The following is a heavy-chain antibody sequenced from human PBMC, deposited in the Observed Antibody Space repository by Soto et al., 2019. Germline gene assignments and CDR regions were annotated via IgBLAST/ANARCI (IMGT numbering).Heavy chain of an antibody. Sequence: GASVKVSCKASGYTFTNYFLHWVRQAPGQGLEWMGIINPGAGSTTYAQKFQGRVTMTRDTSTSTVYMELSSLRSEDTAVYYCARDGYNARKEYFQYWGQGTLVTVSS. D-gene: IGHD5-12*01. V-gene: IGHV1-46*03. CDR1: GYTFTNYF. J-gene: IGHJ1*01. CDR3: ARDGYNARKEYFQY. CDR2: INPGAGST.